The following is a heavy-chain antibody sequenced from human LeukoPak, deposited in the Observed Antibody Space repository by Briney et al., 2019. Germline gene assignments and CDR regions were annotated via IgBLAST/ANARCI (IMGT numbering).Heavy chain of an antibody. V-gene: IGHV3-48*03. CDR3: ARVLGSRGVLNN. CDR2: ISSSGSTI. D-gene: IGHD3-10*01. J-gene: IGHJ4*02. Sequence: GGSQRLSCAASGFTFSNYAMSWVRQAPGKGLGWVSYISSSGSTIYYADSVKGRFTISRDNAKNSLYLQMNSLRAEDTAVYYCARVLGSRGVLNNWGQGTLVTVSS. CDR1: GFTFSNYA.